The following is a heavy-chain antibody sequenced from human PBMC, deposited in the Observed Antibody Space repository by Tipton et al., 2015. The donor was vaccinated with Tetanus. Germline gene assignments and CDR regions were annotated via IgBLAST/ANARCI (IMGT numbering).Heavy chain of an antibody. V-gene: IGHV4-4*07. Sequence: GLVNPSETLSLICTVSGGSISSYYWTWIRQPAGKGLEWIGRLYTSGSANYNPSLRSRVSISADTSKNQFSLKLNYVTAADTGVYYCARAEWLTLFDYWGQGALVTVSS. CDR1: GGSISSYY. D-gene: IGHD3-3*01. CDR2: LYTSGSA. J-gene: IGHJ4*02. CDR3: ARAEWLTLFDY.